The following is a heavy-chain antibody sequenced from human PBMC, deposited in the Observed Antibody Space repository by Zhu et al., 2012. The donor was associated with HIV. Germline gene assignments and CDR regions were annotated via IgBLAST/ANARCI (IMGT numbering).Heavy chain of an antibody. J-gene: IGHJ4*02. CDR3: ARHSWTATDYFDY. Sequence: QVQLQESGPGLVKPSETLSLTCAVSGSSIISTYYWGWIRQPPGKGLEWIGSIYHSETTYYNPSLKSRATISIDTANNQFSLKLSSVTAADTAVYYCARHSWTATDYFDYWGQGTLVTVSS. V-gene: IGHV4-38-2*01. CDR1: GSSIISTYY. D-gene: IGHD3-3*02. CDR2: IYHSETT.